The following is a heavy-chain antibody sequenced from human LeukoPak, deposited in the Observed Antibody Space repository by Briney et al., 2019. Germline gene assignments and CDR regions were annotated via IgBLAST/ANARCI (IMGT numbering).Heavy chain of an antibody. Sequence: GGSLRLSCAASGFTFSDYYMSWIRQAPGKGLEWVSYISSSGSTIHYADSVKGRFTISRDNAKNPLYLQMNSLRAEDTAVYYCARDATVGATDYWGQGTLVTVSS. V-gene: IGHV3-11*04. CDR3: ARDATVGATDY. J-gene: IGHJ4*02. CDR2: ISSSGSTI. D-gene: IGHD1-26*01. CDR1: GFTFSDYY.